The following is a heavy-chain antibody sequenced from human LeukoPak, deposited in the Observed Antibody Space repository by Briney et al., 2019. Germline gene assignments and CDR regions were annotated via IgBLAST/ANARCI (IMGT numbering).Heavy chain of an antibody. Sequence: SETLSLTCTVSGGSISSSSYYCGWIRQPAGKGLEWIGRIYTSGSTNYNPSLKSRVTISVDTSKNQFSLKLSSVTAADTAVYYCARDRLDYDFWSGYYYYGMDVWGQGTTVTVSS. J-gene: IGHJ6*02. V-gene: IGHV4-61*02. D-gene: IGHD3-3*01. CDR2: IYTSGST. CDR1: GGSISSSSYY. CDR3: ARDRLDYDFWSGYYYYGMDV.